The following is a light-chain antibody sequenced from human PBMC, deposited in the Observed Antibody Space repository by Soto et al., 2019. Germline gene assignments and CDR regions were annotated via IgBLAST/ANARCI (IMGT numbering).Light chain of an antibody. CDR2: SVS. V-gene: IGKV2-30*01. CDR1: QCLVYTDRHTY. J-gene: IGKJ4*01. Sequence: VMTQSPLSLAVTLGQPASSSCTSSQCLVYTDRHTYLTWFHQRAGQSQRRLIYSVSIRASGGQDRFSGSGSGTNFTLRVTRVEAEDVGGFYFMQGSYWPDAFGGGTQVEIK. CDR3: MQGSYWPDA.